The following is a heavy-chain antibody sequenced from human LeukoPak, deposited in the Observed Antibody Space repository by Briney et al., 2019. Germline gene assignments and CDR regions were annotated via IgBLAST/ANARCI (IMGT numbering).Heavy chain of an antibody. J-gene: IGHJ4*02. CDR1: GGSISSSNW. V-gene: IGHV4-4*02. D-gene: IGHD4-17*01. CDR2: IYHSGST. CDR3: VAGDYGEYKY. Sequence: SETLSLTCAVSGGSISSSNWWSWVRQPPGKGLEWIGEIYHSGSTNYNPSLQSRVTISVDKSKNQFSLKLRSMTAADTAVFYCVAGDYGEYKYWGQGTLVTVSS.